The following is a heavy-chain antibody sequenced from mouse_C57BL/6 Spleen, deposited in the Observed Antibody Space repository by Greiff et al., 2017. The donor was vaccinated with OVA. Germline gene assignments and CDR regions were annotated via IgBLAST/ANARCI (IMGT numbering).Heavy chain of an antibody. Sequence: EVMLVESGGGLVQPRGSLKLSCAASGFTFSDYGMAWVRQAPRKGPEWVAFISNLAYSIYYADTVTGRFTISRENAKNTLYLEMSSLRSEDTAMYYCARHRTGTYAMDYWGKGTSVTGAS. CDR1: GFTFSDYG. J-gene: IGHJ4*01. D-gene: IGHD4-1*01. V-gene: IGHV5-15*01. CDR2: ISNLAYSI. CDR3: ARHRTGTYAMDY.